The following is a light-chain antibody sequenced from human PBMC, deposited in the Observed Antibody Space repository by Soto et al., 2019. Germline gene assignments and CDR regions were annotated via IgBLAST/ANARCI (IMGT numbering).Light chain of an antibody. Sequence: DIVLTQSPATLSVSPGESATLSCRASPSVSRALAWYQQVPGQAPRLLIYDSSIRATGVPARFSGSGSGRQFTLTISSLQSEDFAVYNCQQYNNWPPRYTFCQGNKLQI. CDR1: PSVSRA. V-gene: IGKV3-15*01. CDR3: QQYNNWPPRYT. J-gene: IGKJ2*01. CDR2: DSS.